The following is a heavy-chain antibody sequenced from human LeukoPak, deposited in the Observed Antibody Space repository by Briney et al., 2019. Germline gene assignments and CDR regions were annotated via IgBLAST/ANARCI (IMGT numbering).Heavy chain of an antibody. D-gene: IGHD1-14*01. Sequence: PSETLSLTCTVSGGSISSGGYYWSWIRQHPGKGLEWIGYIYYSGSTNYNPSLKSRVTISVDTSKNQFSLKLSSVTAADTAVYYCARVATAPQNYYCYYYYMDVWGKGTTVTVSS. J-gene: IGHJ6*03. CDR2: IYYSGST. CDR3: ARVATAPQNYYCYYYYMDV. V-gene: IGHV4-61*08. CDR1: GGSISSGGYY.